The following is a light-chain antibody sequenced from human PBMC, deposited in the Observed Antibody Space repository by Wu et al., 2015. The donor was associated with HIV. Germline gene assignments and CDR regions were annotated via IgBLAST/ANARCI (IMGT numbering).Light chain of an antibody. CDR1: QGISSA. J-gene: IGKJ1*01. Sequence: AIQLTQSPSSLSASVGDRVTITCRASQGISSALAWYQQKPGKAPKLLIYDASSLESGVPSRFSGSGSGTDFILTISSLQPEDVATYYCQKYNTAPWTFGQGTKVEMK. CDR3: QKYNTAPWT. V-gene: IGKV1-13*02. CDR2: DAS.